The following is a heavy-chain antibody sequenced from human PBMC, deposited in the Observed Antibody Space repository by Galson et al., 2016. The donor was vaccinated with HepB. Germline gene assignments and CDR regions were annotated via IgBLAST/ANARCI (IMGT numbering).Heavy chain of an antibody. CDR1: GFVVSSTY. CDR2: LYRDGFT. D-gene: IGHD6-6*01. V-gene: IGHV3-66*01. J-gene: IGHJ4*02. CDR3: ARDGRQDRGSISDY. Sequence: SLRLSCAASGFVVSSTYMAWVRQAPGRGLECVSLLYRDGFTYYADSVKGRFTISRDNSKNTFYLQMNSLGADDTAVYYCARDGRQDRGSISDYWGQGTLVTVSS.